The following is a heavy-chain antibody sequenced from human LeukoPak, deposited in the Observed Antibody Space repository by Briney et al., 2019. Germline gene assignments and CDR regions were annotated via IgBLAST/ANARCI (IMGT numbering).Heavy chain of an antibody. CDR1: GYTFTGYY. CDR3: ARDNGRYSYGY. J-gene: IGHJ4*02. CDR2: IIPIFGTA. V-gene: IGHV1-69*06. Sequence: GASVKVSCKASGYTFTGYYMHWVRQAPGQGLEWMGGIIPIFGTANYAQKFQGRVTITADKSTSTAYMELSSLRSEDTAVYYCARDNGRYSYGYWGQGTLVTVSS. D-gene: IGHD5-18*01.